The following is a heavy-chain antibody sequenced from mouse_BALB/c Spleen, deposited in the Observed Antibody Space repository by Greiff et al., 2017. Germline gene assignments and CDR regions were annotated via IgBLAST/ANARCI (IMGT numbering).Heavy chain of an antibody. Sequence: EVKVVESGAELVKPGASVKLSCTASGFNIKDTYMHWVKQRPEQGLEWIGRIDPANGNTKYDPKFQGKATITADTSSNTAYLQLSSLTSEDTAVYYCARSLYYYGSSYYYAMDYWGQGTSVTVSS. CDR3: ARSLYYYGSSYYYAMDY. D-gene: IGHD1-1*01. V-gene: IGHV14-3*02. CDR1: GFNIKDTY. CDR2: IDPANGNT. J-gene: IGHJ4*01.